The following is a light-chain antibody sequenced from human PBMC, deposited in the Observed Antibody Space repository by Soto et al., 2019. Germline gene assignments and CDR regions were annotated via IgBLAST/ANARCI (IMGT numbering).Light chain of an antibody. CDR1: TSNVGSYNL. CDR3: CSYAGSGYV. J-gene: IGLJ1*01. V-gene: IGLV2-23*01. CDR2: EGS. Sequence: QSALTQPASVSGSPGQSITISCIGTTSNVGSYNLVSWYQQHPGKAPELMIYEGSKRPSGVSTRFSGSKSGNTASLTISGLQDEDEADYSCCSYAGSGYVFGAGTKLTVL.